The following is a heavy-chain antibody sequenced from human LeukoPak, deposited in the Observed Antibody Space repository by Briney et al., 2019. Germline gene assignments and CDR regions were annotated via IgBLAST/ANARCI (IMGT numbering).Heavy chain of an antibody. CDR3: AIHPTGSRSAFEY. CDR2: INPHSGST. V-gene: IGHV1-46*01. J-gene: IGHJ4*02. CDR1: RYIFTSYY. Sequence: SVKVSYKASRYIFTSYYMHWVPQAPGQALEWMGIINPHSGSTTYAQKFQGRVTMSRDTSTSIAYMDLSSLRSEDTAVYYCAIHPTGSRSAFEYWGQGTLVTVSS. D-gene: IGHD1-1*01.